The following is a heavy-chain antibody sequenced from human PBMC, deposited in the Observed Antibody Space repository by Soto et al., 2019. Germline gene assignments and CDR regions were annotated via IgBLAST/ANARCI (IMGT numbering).Heavy chain of an antibody. CDR3: ARSTVTNAEEYYYYGMDV. D-gene: IGHD4-17*01. CDR1: GYTFTSYD. CDR2: MNPNSGNT. V-gene: IGHV1-8*01. J-gene: IGHJ6*02. Sequence: QVQLVQSGAEVKKPGASVKVSCKASGYTFTSYDINWVRQATGQGLEWMGWMNPNSGNTGYAQKFQGRVTMTRNTSISTAYIELSSLRSEDTVVYYCARSTVTNAEEYYYYGMDVWGQGTTVTVSS.